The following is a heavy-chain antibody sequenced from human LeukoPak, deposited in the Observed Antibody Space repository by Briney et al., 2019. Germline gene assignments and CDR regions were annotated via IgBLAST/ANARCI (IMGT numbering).Heavy chain of an antibody. J-gene: IGHJ5*02. Sequence: SETLSLTCTVSGGSISSYYWSWIRQPPGKRLEWIGCIYYSGSTNYNPSLKSRATISVDTSKNQFSLKLSSVTAADTAVYYCARVGRTTVTTWWFDPWGQGTLVTVSS. V-gene: IGHV4-59*01. CDR2: IYYSGST. CDR3: ARVGRTTVTTWWFDP. D-gene: IGHD4-17*01. CDR1: GGSISSYY.